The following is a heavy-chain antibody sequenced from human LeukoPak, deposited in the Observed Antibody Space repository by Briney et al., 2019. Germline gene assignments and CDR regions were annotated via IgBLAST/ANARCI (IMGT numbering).Heavy chain of an antibody. CDR1: GGSFSGYY. CDR3: ARGTRRWPYYYYYYMDV. CDR2: INHSGST. V-gene: IGHV4-34*01. D-gene: IGHD4-23*01. Sequence: PSETLSLTCAVYGGSFSGYYWSWIRQPPGKGLEWIGEINHSGSTNYNPSLKSRVTISVDTSKNQFSLKLSSVTAADTAVYYCARGTRRWPYYYYYYMDVWGKGTTVTASS. J-gene: IGHJ6*03.